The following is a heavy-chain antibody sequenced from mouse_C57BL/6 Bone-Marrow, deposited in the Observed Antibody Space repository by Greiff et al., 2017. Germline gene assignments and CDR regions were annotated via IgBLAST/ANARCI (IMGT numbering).Heavy chain of an antibody. J-gene: IGHJ2*01. CDR3: TRSLIYYGTNY. D-gene: IGHD1-1*01. V-gene: IGHV1-55*01. CDR2: IYPGSGST. Sequence: QVQLQQPGAELVKPGASVKMSCKASGYTFTSYWITWVKQRPGQGLEWIGDIYPGSGSTNYNEKFKSKATLTVDTSSNTAYLQLSSLTSEDTAVYYCTRSLIYYGTNYWGQGTTLTVSS. CDR1: GYTFTSYW.